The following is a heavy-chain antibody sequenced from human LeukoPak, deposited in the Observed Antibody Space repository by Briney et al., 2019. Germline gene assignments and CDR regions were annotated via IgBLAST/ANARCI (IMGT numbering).Heavy chain of an antibody. V-gene: IGHV4-59*08. J-gene: IGHJ4*02. Sequence: SETLSLTCTVSGGSISNYYWNYLRQPPGKGLEWIGYIYYSGITNYNPSLKSRVTISVDTSKNQFSLKLSSVTAADTAVYYCASHGRSGWYFFDYWGQGTLVTVSS. D-gene: IGHD6-19*01. CDR2: IYYSGIT. CDR1: GGSISNYY. CDR3: ASHGRSGWYFFDY.